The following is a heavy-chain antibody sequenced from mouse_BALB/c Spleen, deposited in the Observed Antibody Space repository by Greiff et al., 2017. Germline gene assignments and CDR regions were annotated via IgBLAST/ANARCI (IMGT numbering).Heavy chain of an antibody. CDR2: ISSGSSTI. D-gene: IGHD2-1*01. CDR3: ARFGNYLYAMDY. CDR1: GFTFSSFG. J-gene: IGHJ4*01. V-gene: IGHV5-17*02. Sequence: EVKVVESGGGLVQPGGSRKLSCAASGFTFSSFGMHWVRQAPEKGLEWVAYISSGSSTIYYADTVKGRFTISRDNPKNTLFLQMTSLRSEDTAMYDCARFGNYLYAMDYWGQGTSVTVSS.